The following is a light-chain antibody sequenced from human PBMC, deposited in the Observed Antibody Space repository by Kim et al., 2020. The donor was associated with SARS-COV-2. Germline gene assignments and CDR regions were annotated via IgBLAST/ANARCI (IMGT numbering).Light chain of an antibody. V-gene: IGKV1-39*01. CDR2: AAS. CDR1: QSISSY. Sequence: ASVGDRVTITCRASQSISSYLNWYQQTPGKAPKLLIYAASSLQSGVPSRFSGSGSGTDFTLTISSLQPEEFATYYCQQSYSTPPTFGQGTKVDIK. J-gene: IGKJ1*01. CDR3: QQSYSTPPT.